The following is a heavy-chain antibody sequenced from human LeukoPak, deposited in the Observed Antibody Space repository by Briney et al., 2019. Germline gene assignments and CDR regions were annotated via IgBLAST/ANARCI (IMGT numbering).Heavy chain of an antibody. J-gene: IGHJ4*02. V-gene: IGHV3-7*01. D-gene: IGHD5-24*01. Sequence: GGSQRLSCAASGFTFSSYWMSWVRQAPGKGLEWVANIKQDGSEKYYVDSVKGRFTISRDNAKNSLYLQMNSLRAEDTAVYYCARDGTVLDGYNSYWGQGTLVTVSS. CDR3: ARDGTVLDGYNSY. CDR2: IKQDGSEK. CDR1: GFTFSSYW.